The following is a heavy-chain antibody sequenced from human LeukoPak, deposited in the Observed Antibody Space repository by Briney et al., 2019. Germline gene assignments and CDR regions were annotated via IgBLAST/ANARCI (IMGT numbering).Heavy chain of an antibody. CDR2: IYYSGGT. CDR1: GGSISSYY. Sequence: SETLSLTCTVSGGSISSYYWSWIRQPPGKGLEWIGYIYYSGGTNYNPSLKSRVTISVDTSKNQFSLKLSSVTAADTAVYYCARSGECSGGSCTRDFDYWGQGTLVTVSS. J-gene: IGHJ4*02. V-gene: IGHV4-59*01. CDR3: ARSGECSGGSCTRDFDY. D-gene: IGHD2-15*01.